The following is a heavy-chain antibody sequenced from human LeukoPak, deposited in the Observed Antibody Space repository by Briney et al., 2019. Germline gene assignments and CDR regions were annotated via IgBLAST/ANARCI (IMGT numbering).Heavy chain of an antibody. CDR1: GFTFSSYW. Sequence: PGGSLRLSCAASGFTFSSYWMNWVRQAPGKGLGWVSRINSDGSSTSYADSVKGRFTISRDNAKNTLYLQMNSLRAEDTAVYYCAREGRTGYSSSWPHAFDIWGQGTMVTVSS. J-gene: IGHJ3*02. CDR3: AREGRTGYSSSWPHAFDI. CDR2: INSDGSST. V-gene: IGHV3-74*01. D-gene: IGHD6-13*01.